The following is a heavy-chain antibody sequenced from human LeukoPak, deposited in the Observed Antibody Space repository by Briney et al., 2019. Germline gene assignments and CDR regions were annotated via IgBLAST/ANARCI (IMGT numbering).Heavy chain of an antibody. CDR2: ISSSSSYI. CDR3: AREGSYYYGMDV. D-gene: IGHD2-15*01. Sequence: GGSLRLSCAASGFTFSSYSMNWVRQAPGKGLEWVSFISSSSSYIYYADSVKGRFTISRDNAKNSLYLQMNSLRAEDTAVYYCAREGSYYYGMDVWGQGTTVTVSS. V-gene: IGHV3-21*01. J-gene: IGHJ6*02. CDR1: GFTFSSYS.